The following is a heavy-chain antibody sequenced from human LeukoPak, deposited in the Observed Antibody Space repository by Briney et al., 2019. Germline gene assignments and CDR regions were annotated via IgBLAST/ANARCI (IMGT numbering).Heavy chain of an antibody. Sequence: GGSPRLSCAASGFTFSSYAMSWVRQAPGKGLEWVSAISGSGGSTYYADSVKGRFTISRDNSKNTLYPQMNSLRAEDTAVYYCAKAMYSSGWYYFDYWGQGTLVTVSS. CDR3: AKAMYSSGWYYFDY. D-gene: IGHD6-19*01. CDR2: ISGSGGST. V-gene: IGHV3-23*01. CDR1: GFTFSSYA. J-gene: IGHJ4*02.